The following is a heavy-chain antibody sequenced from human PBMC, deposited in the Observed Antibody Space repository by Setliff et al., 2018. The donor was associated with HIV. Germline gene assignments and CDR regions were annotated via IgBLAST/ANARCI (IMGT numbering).Heavy chain of an antibody. J-gene: IGHJ4*02. CDR1: GGSISDNNW. CDR2: IFHSGST. D-gene: IGHD3-10*01. V-gene: IGHV4-4*02. CDR3: ASRRGIEFYFDI. Sequence: SETLSLTCAVSGGSISDNNWWSWVRQPPGKELEWIGEIFHSGSTNYNPSLKSRVTILVDKSKNQLSLRLSSVTAADTAVYYCASRRGIEFYFDIWGQGTPVTVSS.